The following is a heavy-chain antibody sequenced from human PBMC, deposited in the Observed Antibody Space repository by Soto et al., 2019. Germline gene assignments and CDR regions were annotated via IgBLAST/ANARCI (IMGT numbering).Heavy chain of an antibody. CDR2: IYYSGST. V-gene: IGHV4-39*01. J-gene: IGHJ5*02. D-gene: IGHD5-12*01. CDR3: ARHASGCEFWFDP. Sequence: PSEILSLTCTVSGGSISSSSYYWGWIRQPPGKGLEWIGSIYYSGSTYYNPSLKSRVTISVDTSKNQFSLKLSSVTAADTAVYSCARHASGCEFWFDPWGQGTLVTVSS. CDR1: GGSISSSSYY.